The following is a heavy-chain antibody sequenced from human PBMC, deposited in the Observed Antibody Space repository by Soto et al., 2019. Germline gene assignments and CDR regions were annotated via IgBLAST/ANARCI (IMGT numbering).Heavy chain of an antibody. Sequence: GESLKISCAASGFTFSSYEMNWVRQAPGKGLEWVSYISSSGSTIYYADSVKGRFTISRDNAKNSLYLQMNSLRAEDTAVYYCARNKGTFVVGKMDVWGQGTTVTVSS. J-gene: IGHJ6*02. CDR1: GFTFSSYE. D-gene: IGHD2-2*01. CDR2: ISSSGSTI. V-gene: IGHV3-48*03. CDR3: ARNKGTFVVGKMDV.